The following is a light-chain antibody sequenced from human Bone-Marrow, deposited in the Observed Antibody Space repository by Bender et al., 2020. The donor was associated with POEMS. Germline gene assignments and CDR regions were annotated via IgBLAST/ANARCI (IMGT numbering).Light chain of an antibody. Sequence: QSVLTQPPSVSEAPGQRITISCTGSSSNFGSGYDVQWYRQLPGAPPKLLIYANNKRPSGVPARFSGSKSGTSASLAISDIQSEDEGDYYCSSWDDSLSGWVFGGGTKLTVL. V-gene: IGLV1-40*01. J-gene: IGLJ3*02. CDR2: ANN. CDR3: SSWDDSLSGWV. CDR1: SSNFGSGYD.